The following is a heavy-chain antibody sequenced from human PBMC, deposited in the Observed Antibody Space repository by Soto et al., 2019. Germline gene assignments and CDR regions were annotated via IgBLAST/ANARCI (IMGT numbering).Heavy chain of an antibody. D-gene: IGHD3-10*01. CDR3: ARVRVIRGTIPSHFGR. J-gene: IGHJ4*02. Sequence: QDHLAQSGAEVRQPGSSVTVSCKASGGTFNNYGISWVRQAPGQGLDWMGVIIPLYGTVTYAQKFQGRASITADKSPSTAYMDLSSLRSDDTAVYYCARVRVIRGTIPSHFGRWGQGTLVTVSS. V-gene: IGHV1-69*06. CDR1: GGTFNNYG. CDR2: IIPLYGTV.